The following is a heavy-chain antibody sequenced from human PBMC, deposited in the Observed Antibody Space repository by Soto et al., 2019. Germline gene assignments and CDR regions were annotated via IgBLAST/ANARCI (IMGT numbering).Heavy chain of an antibody. CDR1: GFTFSNGW. Sequence: EVQLVESGGGLVKAGGSLRLSCAASGFTFSNGWMSWVRQAPGKGLECVGRIKSKIAVGTTDYSATVNCRFNISRDDSKNKLYLQMDSLIIEDTDVYYCTTDSTQPFCDGGTFYSVQTKIHDSWIQGTLFSV. V-gene: IGHV3-15*01. CDR3: TTDSTQPFCDGGTFYSVQTKIHDS. D-gene: IGHD2-15*01. CDR2: IKSKIAVGTT. J-gene: IGHJ4*02.